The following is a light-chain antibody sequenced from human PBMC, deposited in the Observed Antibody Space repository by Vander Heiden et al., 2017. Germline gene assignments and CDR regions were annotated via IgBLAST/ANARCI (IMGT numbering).Light chain of an antibody. J-gene: IGKJ1*01. CDR3: QQRNNWPPWT. V-gene: IGKV3-11*01. CDR2: DAS. Sequence: VLTQSPATLSLSPGERATSSCRASQSVSSYLASYQQKPGQAPRLLIYDASNRATGIPARFSGSGSGTDFTLTISSLEPEDFAVYYCQQRNNWPPWTFGQGTKLEIK. CDR1: QSVSSY.